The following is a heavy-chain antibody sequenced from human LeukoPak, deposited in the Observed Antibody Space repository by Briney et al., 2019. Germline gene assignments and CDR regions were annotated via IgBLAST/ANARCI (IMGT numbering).Heavy chain of an antibody. J-gene: IGHJ3*01. V-gene: IGHV4-59*01. D-gene: IGHD5-18*01. CDR2: IYYSGST. CDR3: ARSSWIQLWLV. Sequence: SETLSLTCTVSGGSISSYYWSWIRQPPGKGLEWIGYIYYSGSTNYNPSLKSRVTISVDTSKDQFSLKLSSVIAAGTAVYYCARSSWIQLWLVWGQGTMVTVSS. CDR1: GGSISSYY.